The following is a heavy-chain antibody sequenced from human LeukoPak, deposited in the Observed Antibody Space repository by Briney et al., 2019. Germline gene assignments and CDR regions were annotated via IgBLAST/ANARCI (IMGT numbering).Heavy chain of an antibody. D-gene: IGHD3-22*01. CDR2: SRNKGRGYST. Sequence: GGSLSLSCAASGFTFSDHHMDWVRQAPGKGLEWIGRSRNKGRGYSTVFAASVKGRFTISRDEPKNSLYLQMNSLKTEDTAVYYCTRNFYYETGGYYPDHWGQGTLVTVSS. CDR1: GFTFSDHH. CDR3: TRNFYYETGGYYPDH. J-gene: IGHJ4*02. V-gene: IGHV3-72*01.